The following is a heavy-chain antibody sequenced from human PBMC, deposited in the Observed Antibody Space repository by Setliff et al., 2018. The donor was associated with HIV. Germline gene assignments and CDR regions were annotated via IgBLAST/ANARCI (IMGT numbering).Heavy chain of an antibody. CDR3: ASSRRGSYAIDN. CDR2: IRSKAHGGTT. Sequence: PGGSLRLSCITSGFTFGDYVMSWFRQAPGKGLEWVGFIRSKAHGGTTEYAASVEVRFIISRDDSKSIAYLQMNSLKTEDTAVYYCASSRRGSYAIDNWGQGTLVTVSS. V-gene: IGHV3-49*03. D-gene: IGHD3-16*01. CDR1: GFTFGDYV. J-gene: IGHJ4*02.